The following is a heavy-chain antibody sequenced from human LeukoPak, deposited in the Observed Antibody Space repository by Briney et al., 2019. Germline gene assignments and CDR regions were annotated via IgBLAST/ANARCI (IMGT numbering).Heavy chain of an antibody. V-gene: IGHV4-34*01. CDR2: INHSGST. CDR1: GGSFSGYY. D-gene: IGHD3-22*01. CDR3: ARDTYYDSSGYYPGYYYYGMDV. Sequence: SETLSLTCAVYGGSFSGYYWSWIRQPPGKGLEWIGEINHSGSTNYNPSLKSRVTISVDTSKNQFSLKLSSVTAADTAVYYCARDTYYDSSGYYPGYYYYGMDVWGQGTTVTVSS. J-gene: IGHJ6*02.